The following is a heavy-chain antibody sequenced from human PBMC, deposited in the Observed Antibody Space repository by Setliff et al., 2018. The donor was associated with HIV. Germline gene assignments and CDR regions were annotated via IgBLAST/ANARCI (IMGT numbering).Heavy chain of an antibody. Sequence: SETLSLTCRVSGYFINIGHYCGWLRQSPGKGLEWIGTIYHSGGTYYNPSLKSRVTISVDTSNNQFSLRMNSATAADTAVYYCATDTSISWFYHWGQGTLVTVSS. CDR2: IYHSGGT. D-gene: IGHD1-1*01. CDR1: GYFINIGHY. J-gene: IGHJ5*01. V-gene: IGHV4-38-2*02. CDR3: ATDTSISWFYH.